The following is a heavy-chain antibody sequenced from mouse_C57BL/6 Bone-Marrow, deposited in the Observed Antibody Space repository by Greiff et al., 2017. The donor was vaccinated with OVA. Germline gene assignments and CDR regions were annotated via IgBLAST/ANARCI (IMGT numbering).Heavy chain of an antibody. CDR1: GYTFTSYW. Sequence: QVQLQQPGAELVKPGASVKLSCKASGYTFTSYWMHWVKQRPGRGLEWLGRIDPNSGGTKYNEKFKSKATLTLDKPSSTAYMHLSRLTSEDSSVYYCARLRFAYWGQVTLVTVSA. J-gene: IGHJ3*01. D-gene: IGHD1-1*01. CDR2: IDPNSGGT. CDR3: ARLRFAY. V-gene: IGHV1-72*01.